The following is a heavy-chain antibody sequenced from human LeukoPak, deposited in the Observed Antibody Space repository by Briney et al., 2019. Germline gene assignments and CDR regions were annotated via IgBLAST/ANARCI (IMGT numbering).Heavy chain of an antibody. D-gene: IGHD6-19*01. CDR3: ARAPYSSGRKINAFDI. V-gene: IGHV4-34*01. CDR1: GGSFSGYY. CDR2: INHSGST. Sequence: SETLSLTCAVYGGSFSGYYWSWIRQPPGKGLEWIGEINHSGSTNYNPSLKSRVTISVDTSKNQFSLKLSSVTAADTAVYYCARAPYSSGRKINAFDIWGQGTMVTVSS. J-gene: IGHJ3*02.